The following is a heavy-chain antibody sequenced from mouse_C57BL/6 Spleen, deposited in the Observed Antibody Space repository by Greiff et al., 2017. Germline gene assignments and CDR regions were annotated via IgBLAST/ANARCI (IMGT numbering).Heavy chain of an antibody. CDR2: IYIGNGYT. Sequence: VQLKESGAELVRPGSSVKMSCKTSGYTFTSYGINWVKQRPGQGLEWIGYIYIGNGYTEYNEKFKDKATLTSDTSSSTAYMQLSSLTSEDSAIYFCARKNYYYGSSSYAMDYWGQGTTVTVSS. J-gene: IGHJ4*01. CDR1: GYTFTSYG. V-gene: IGHV1-58*01. CDR3: ARKNYYYGSSSYAMDY. D-gene: IGHD1-1*01.